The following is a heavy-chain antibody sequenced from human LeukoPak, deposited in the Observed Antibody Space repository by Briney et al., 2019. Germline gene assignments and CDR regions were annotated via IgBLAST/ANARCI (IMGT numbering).Heavy chain of an antibody. CDR1: GFTFSSYW. D-gene: IGHD6-19*01. J-gene: IGHJ4*02. Sequence: GGSLRLSCAASGFTFSSYWMHWVRQAPGKGLVWVSRINSDGSSTSYADSVKGRFTISGDNAKNTLYLQMNSLRAEDTAVYYCARDRGWYRADYWGQGTLVTVSS. CDR3: ARDRGWYRADY. V-gene: IGHV3-74*01. CDR2: INSDGSST.